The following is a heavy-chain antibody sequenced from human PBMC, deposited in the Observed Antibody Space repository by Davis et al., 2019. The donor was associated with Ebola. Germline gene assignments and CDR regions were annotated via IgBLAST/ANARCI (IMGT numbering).Heavy chain of an antibody. Sequence: PGGSLRLSCAASGFTFSSYSMNWVRQAPGKGLEWVSSISSSSSYIYYADSVKGRFTISRDNAKNSLYLQMNSLRAEDTAVYYCARDSGEVLRYFDWLLQDNYYYYGMDVWGQGTTVTVSS. CDR3: ARDSGEVLRYFDWLLQDNYYYYGMDV. D-gene: IGHD3-9*01. CDR2: ISSSSSYI. CDR1: GFTFSSYS. J-gene: IGHJ6*02. V-gene: IGHV3-21*01.